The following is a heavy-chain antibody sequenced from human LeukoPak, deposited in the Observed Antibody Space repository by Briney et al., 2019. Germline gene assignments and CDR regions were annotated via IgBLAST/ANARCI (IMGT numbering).Heavy chain of an antibody. CDR1: GFTFSSYW. J-gene: IGHJ6*02. Sequence: PGGSLRLSCAASGFTFSSYWMSWVRQAPGKGLEWVANIKQDGSEKYYVDSVKGRFTISRDNAKNSLYLQMNSLRAEDTAVYYCATPLEWPSRLYGMDVWGQGTTVTVSS. CDR2: IKQDGSEK. D-gene: IGHD3-3*01. V-gene: IGHV3-7*01. CDR3: ATPLEWPSRLYGMDV.